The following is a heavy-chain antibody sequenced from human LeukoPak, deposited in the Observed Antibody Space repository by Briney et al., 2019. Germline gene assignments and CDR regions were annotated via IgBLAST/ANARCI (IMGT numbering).Heavy chain of an antibody. CDR1: GGSIRDYY. CDR3: ARLAGYSSFYYFYGLDV. J-gene: IGHJ6*02. Sequence: SETLSLTCSVSGGSIRDYYWTWIRQPPGKGPEWVGYIYYSGSTNYNPSLLSRVTISVDTSKNQLSLRLGSVTAADTAVYYCARLAGYSSFYYFYGLDVWGQGTTVTVSS. D-gene: IGHD6-6*01. CDR2: IYYSGST. V-gene: IGHV4-59*12.